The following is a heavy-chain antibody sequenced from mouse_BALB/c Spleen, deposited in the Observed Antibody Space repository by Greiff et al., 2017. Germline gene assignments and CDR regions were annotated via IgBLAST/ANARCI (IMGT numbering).Heavy chain of an antibody. J-gene: IGHJ4*01. D-gene: IGHD1-1*01. CDR3: AGPSYYYGSSHAMDY. Sequence: QVQLKESGPGLVAPSQSLSITCTVSGFSLTGYGVNWVRQPPGKGLEWLGMIWGDGSTDYNSALKSRLSISKDNSKSQVFLKMNSLQTDDTARYYCAGPSYYYGSSHAMDYWGQGTSVTVSS. CDR1: GFSLTGYG. V-gene: IGHV2-6-7*01. CDR2: IWGDGST.